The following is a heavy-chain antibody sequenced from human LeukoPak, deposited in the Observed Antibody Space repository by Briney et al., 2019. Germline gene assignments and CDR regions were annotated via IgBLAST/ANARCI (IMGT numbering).Heavy chain of an antibody. Sequence: PGGSLRLSCAASGFTFSSYEMNWVRQAPGKGLEWVSYISSSGSTIYYADSVKGRFTISRDNAKNSLYLQMNSLRAEDTAVNYCAREREDAFDIWGQGTMVTVSS. CDR1: GFTFSSYE. CDR3: AREREDAFDI. D-gene: IGHD1-26*01. CDR2: ISSSGSTI. V-gene: IGHV3-48*03. J-gene: IGHJ3*02.